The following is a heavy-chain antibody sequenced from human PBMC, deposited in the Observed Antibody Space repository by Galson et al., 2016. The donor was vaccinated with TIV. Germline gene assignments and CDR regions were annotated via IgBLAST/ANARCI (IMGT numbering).Heavy chain of an antibody. V-gene: IGHV3-30-3*01. CDR3: ARVFGDYYLDY. CDR2: ISYDGSEK. D-gene: IGHD4-17*01. J-gene: IGHJ4*02. Sequence: SLRLSCAASGFTFGSYPMHWVRQAPGKGLEWVAYISYDGSEKYYADSVKGRFTISRVNSKNTLYLQMNSLRTEDTAIYSCARVFGDYYLDYWGQGTLVSVPS. CDR1: GFTFGSYP.